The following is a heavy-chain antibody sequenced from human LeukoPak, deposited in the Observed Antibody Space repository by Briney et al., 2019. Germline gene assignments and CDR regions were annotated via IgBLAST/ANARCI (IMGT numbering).Heavy chain of an antibody. D-gene: IGHD5-18*01. V-gene: IGHV1-2*02. Sequence: ASVKVSCKASGYTFTGYYMHWVRQAPGQGLEWMGWINPNSGGTNYAQKFQGRVTMTRDTSISTAYMELSRLRSDDTAVYYCARDPPRGYRYGGRREYYFDYWGQGTLVTVSS. CDR3: ARDPPRGYRYGGRREYYFDY. J-gene: IGHJ4*02. CDR2: INPNSGGT. CDR1: GYTFTGYY.